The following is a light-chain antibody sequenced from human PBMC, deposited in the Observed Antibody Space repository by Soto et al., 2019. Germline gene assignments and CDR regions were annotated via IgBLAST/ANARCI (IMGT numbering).Light chain of an antibody. V-gene: IGKV3-20*01. CDR3: QQYESTLKT. J-gene: IGKJ1*01. CDR1: QSIATAF. CDR2: GAS. Sequence: EIVLTQSPGTLSLFRGERATLSCRASQSIATAFLAWYQQKPGQAPRLLIYGASSRAAGIPDRFSGSGSGTDFTLTISRLGPEDFAMYYCQQYESTLKTFGQGTKVDIK.